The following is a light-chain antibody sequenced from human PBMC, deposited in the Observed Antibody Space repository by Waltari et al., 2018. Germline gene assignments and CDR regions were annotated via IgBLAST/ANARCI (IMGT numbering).Light chain of an antibody. CDR2: GAS. CDR1: QSVSNSY. CDR3: QQYNSSPTR. J-gene: IGKJ1*01. V-gene: IGKV3-20*01. Sequence: EIVLTQSPGTLSLSPGERGTLSCRASQSVSNSYLAWYQQKPGQAPRLLIYGASSRATGIPDRFSGSGSGTDFTLTISRLEPEDFAVYYCQQYNSSPTRFGQGTKVEIK.